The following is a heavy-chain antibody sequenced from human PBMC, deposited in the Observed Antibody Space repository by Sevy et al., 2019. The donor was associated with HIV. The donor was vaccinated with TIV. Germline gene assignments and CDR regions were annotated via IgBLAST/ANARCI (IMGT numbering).Heavy chain of an antibody. CDR3: ARDHPTYDYWSGYPTPDAFDI. CDR2: IYTSGST. V-gene: IGHV4-4*07. D-gene: IGHD3-3*01. J-gene: IGHJ3*02. Sequence: SETLSLTCTVSGGSISSYYWSWIRQPAGKGLEWIGRIYTSGSTNYNPSLKSRVTMSVDTSKNQFSLKLSSVTAADTAVYYCARDHPTYDYWSGYPTPDAFDIWGQGTMVTVSS. CDR1: GGSISSYY.